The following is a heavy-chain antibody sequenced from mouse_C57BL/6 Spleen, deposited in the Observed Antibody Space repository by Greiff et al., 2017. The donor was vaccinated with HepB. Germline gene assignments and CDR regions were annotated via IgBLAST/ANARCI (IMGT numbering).Heavy chain of an antibody. CDR1: GYSFTSYY. CDR2: IYPGSGNT. D-gene: IGHD2-1*01. CDR3: ARGGNYSAWFAY. V-gene: IGHV1-66*01. Sequence: VKLQESGPELVKPGASVKISCKASGYSFTSYYIHWVKQRPGQGLEWIGWIYPGSGNTKYNEKFKGKATLTADTSSSTAYMQLSSLTSEDSAVYYCARGGNYSAWFAYWGQGTLVTVSA. J-gene: IGHJ3*01.